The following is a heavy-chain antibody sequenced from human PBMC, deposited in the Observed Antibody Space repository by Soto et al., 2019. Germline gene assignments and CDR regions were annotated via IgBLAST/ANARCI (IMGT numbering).Heavy chain of an antibody. CDR1: GFTFSSYG. V-gene: IGHV3-30*18. J-gene: IGHJ6*02. D-gene: IGHD3-3*01. Sequence: GGSLRLSCAASGFTFSSYGMHWVRQAPGKGLEWVAVISYDGSNKYYADSVKGRFTISRDNSKNTLYLQMNSLRAEDTAVYYCAKDSGVRRFLEWLSSYYYGMDVWGQGTTVTVSS. CDR2: ISYDGSNK. CDR3: AKDSGVRRFLEWLSSYYYGMDV.